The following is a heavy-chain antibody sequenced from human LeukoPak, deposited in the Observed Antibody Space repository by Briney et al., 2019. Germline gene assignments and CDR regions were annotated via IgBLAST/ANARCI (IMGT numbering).Heavy chain of an antibody. CDR3: ARRVAAAGTFDP. J-gene: IGHJ5*02. V-gene: IGHV4-39*01. CDR1: GGSISSSSYY. D-gene: IGHD6-13*01. Sequence: SETLSLTCTVSGGSISSSSYYWGWIRQPPGKGLEWMGSIYYSGSTYYNPSLKSRVTISVDTSKNQFSLKLSSVTAADTAVYYCARRVAAAGTFDPWGQGTLVTVSS. CDR2: IYYSGST.